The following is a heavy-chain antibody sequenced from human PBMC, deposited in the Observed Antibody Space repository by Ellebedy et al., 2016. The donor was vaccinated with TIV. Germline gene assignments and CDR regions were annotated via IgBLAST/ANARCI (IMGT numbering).Heavy chain of an antibody. D-gene: IGHD5-18*01. J-gene: IGHJ6*02. CDR3: ARYGYSYGGALYYYYYGMDV. Sequence: GESLKISXAASGFTFSSYWMSWVRQAPGKGLEWVANIKQDGSEKYYVDSVKGRFTISRDNAKNSLYLQMNSLRAEDTAVYYCARYGYSYGGALYYYYYGMDVWGQGTTVTVSS. CDR2: IKQDGSEK. CDR1: GFTFSSYW. V-gene: IGHV3-7*03.